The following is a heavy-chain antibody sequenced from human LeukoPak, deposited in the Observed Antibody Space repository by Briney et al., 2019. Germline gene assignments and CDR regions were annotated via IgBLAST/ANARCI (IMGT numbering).Heavy chain of an antibody. V-gene: IGHV3-21*01. CDR3: ARVGGRIAVAGVSDY. Sequence: GGSLRLSCAASGFTFSSYSMNWVRQAPGKGLEWVSPISSSSSYIYYADSVKGRFTISRDNAKNSLYLQMNSLRAEDTAVYYCARVGGRIAVAGVSDYWGQGTLVTVSS. CDR2: ISSSSSYI. D-gene: IGHD6-19*01. J-gene: IGHJ4*02. CDR1: GFTFSSYS.